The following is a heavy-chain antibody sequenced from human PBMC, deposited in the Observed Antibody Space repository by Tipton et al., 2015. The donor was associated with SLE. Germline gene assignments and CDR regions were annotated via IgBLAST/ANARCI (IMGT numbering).Heavy chain of an antibody. D-gene: IGHD6-13*01. CDR2: VSPSGNT. V-gene: IGHV4-4*08. J-gene: IGHJ4*02. Sequence: TLSLTCTVSGVSVSSYYWSWIRQPPGKGLEWIGYVSPSGNTNDNPSLNSRVTVSVDTSTNQVSLKLSSVTAADTAVYFCATYVAIAAADIDYWGQGMLVTVSS. CDR3: ATYVAIAAADIDY. CDR1: GVSVSSYY.